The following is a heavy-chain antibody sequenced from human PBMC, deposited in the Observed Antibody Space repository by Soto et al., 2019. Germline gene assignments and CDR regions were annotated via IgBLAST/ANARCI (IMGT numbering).Heavy chain of an antibody. CDR1: GYTFTSYG. CDR3: ASADSSIAAREPEYGMDV. V-gene: IGHV1-18*04. J-gene: IGHJ6*02. Sequence: ASVKVSCKASGYTFTSYGISWMRQAPGQGLEWMGWISAYNGNTNYAQKLQGRVTMTTDTSTSTAYMELRSLRSDDTAVYYCASADSSIAAREPEYGMDVWGQGTTVTVSS. CDR2: ISAYNGNT. D-gene: IGHD6-6*01.